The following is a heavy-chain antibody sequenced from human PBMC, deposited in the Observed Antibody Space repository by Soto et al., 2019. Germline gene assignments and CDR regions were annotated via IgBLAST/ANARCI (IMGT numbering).Heavy chain of an antibody. CDR3: ARFSADLPDYDFWSGYLNWFDP. V-gene: IGHV1-69*01. Sequence: QVQLVQSGAEVKKPGSSVKVSCKASGGTFSSYAISWVRQAPGQGLEWMGGIIPIFGTANYAQKFQGRVTITADESTSTAYMELSSLRSEDTSVYYCARFSADLPDYDFWSGYLNWFDPWGQGTLVTVSS. CDR1: GGTFSSYA. D-gene: IGHD3-3*01. CDR2: IIPIFGTA. J-gene: IGHJ5*02.